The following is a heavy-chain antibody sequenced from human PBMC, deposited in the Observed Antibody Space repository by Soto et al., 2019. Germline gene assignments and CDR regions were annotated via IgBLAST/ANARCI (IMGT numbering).Heavy chain of an antibody. J-gene: IGHJ6*02. D-gene: IGHD3-9*01. V-gene: IGHV1-18*01. CDR3: ARDNFAHQYYDILTGYSPYYYYGMDV. CDR2: VSPYDGYT. Sequence: ASVKVSCKASGYTFSSYGINWVRQAPGQGLEWLGWVSPYDGYTNYAQILQGRVSMTTDTSTKTAYMEVRSLRSDDTAVYYCARDNFAHQYYDILTGYSPYYYYGMDVWGQGTTVTVSS. CDR1: GYTFSSYG.